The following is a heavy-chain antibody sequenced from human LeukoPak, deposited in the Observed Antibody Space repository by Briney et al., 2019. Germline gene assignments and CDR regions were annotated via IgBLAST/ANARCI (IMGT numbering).Heavy chain of an antibody. D-gene: IGHD5-24*01. Sequence: GASVKVSCKASGYTFIDYYMQWVQQAPGKGLEWMGRVDPEDGETIYAEKFQGRVTITADTSTGTVYMELSSLRSEDTAVYYCAKDHSRDGYNSFDYWGQGTLVTVSS. CDR2: VDPEDGET. CDR3: AKDHSRDGYNSFDY. J-gene: IGHJ4*02. CDR1: GYTFIDYY. V-gene: IGHV1-69-2*01.